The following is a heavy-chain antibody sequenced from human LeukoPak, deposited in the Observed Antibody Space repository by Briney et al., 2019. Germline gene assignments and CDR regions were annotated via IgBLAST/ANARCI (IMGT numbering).Heavy chain of an antibody. V-gene: IGHV4-34*01. J-gene: IGHJ5*02. D-gene: IGHD3-9*01. CDR3: ARHVYYFEYYDIPKFDP. CDR2: INHSGST. CDR1: GGSFSGYY. Sequence: PSETLSLTCAVYGGSFSGYYWSWIRQPPGKGLEWIGEINHSGSTNYNPSLKSRVTISVDTSKNQFSLKLSSVTAADTAVYYCARHVYYFEYYDIPKFDPWGQGTLVTVSS.